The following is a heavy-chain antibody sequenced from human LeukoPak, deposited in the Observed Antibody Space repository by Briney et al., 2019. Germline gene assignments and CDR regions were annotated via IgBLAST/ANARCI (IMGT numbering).Heavy chain of an antibody. CDR1: GGSISSSSYY. V-gene: IGHV4-39*01. CDR3: ASSDYDFWSGYSAMI. J-gene: IGHJ4*02. D-gene: IGHD3-3*01. Sequence: SETLSLTCTVSGGSISSSSYYWGWIRQPPGKGLEWIGSIYYSGSTYYNPSLKSRVTISVDTSKSQFSLKLSSVTAADTAVYYCASSDYDFWSGYSAMIWGQGTLVTVSS. CDR2: IYYSGST.